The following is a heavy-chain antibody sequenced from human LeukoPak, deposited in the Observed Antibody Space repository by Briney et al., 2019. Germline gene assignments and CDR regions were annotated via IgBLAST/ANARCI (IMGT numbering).Heavy chain of an antibody. CDR3: ARVLSFPYLLDS. CDR1: GHSTTRGYY. V-gene: IGHV4-38-2*01. J-gene: IGHJ4*02. CDR2: FFQSHKS. D-gene: IGHD2/OR15-2a*01. Sequence: PSETLSLTCAISGHSTTRGYYWAWFRQSPGKGLEWIATFFQSHKSFYNASLESRVTTSLDTSKSQFSLNLTSVTAADTAVYSCARVLSFPYLLDSWGRGTQVTVSS.